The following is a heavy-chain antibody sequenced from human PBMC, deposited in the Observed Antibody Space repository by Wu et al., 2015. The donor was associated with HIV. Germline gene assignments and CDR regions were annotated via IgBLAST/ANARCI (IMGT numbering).Heavy chain of an antibody. CDR2: TNLNTGGT. Sequence: LVQSGAGVKKPGASVKVSCKASGYTFTDYFIHWVRQAPGQGLEWMGWTNLNTGGTNYAPKFQGRVTMTRDTSISTAYIELSRLTSDDTAVYYCARDELFRVDDAFDMWGQGTLVTVSS. CDR1: GYTFTDYF. J-gene: IGHJ3*02. CDR3: ARDELFRVDDAFDM. V-gene: IGHV1-2*02. D-gene: IGHD2-15*01.